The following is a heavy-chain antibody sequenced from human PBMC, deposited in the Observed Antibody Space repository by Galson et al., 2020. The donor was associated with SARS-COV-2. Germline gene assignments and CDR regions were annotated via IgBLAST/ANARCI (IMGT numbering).Heavy chain of an antibody. CDR2: INAGNGNT. Sequence: ASVKVSCKASGYTFSSYAIQWVRQDPGQGLEWMGWINAGNGNTKYSQKFQGRVTITWDTSASTAYMELSGLRSEDTAVYYCAREKDYDRSGGARFDFDYWGQGTLVTVSS. CDR1: GYTFSSYA. CDR3: AREKDYDRSGGARFDFDY. J-gene: IGHJ4*02. V-gene: IGHV1-3*01. D-gene: IGHD3-22*01.